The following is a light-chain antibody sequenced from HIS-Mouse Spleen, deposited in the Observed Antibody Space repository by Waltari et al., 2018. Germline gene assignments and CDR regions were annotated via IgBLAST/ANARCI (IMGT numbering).Light chain of an antibody. CDR3: SSYTSSSTYV. V-gene: IGLV2-14*03. CDR2: DVS. J-gene: IGLJ1*01. Sequence: QSALTQPASASGSPGQSITIPCTGTSSDVGGYTYVSCYQQHPGKAPKLMIYDVSNRPSGVSNRFSGSKSGNTASLTISGLQAEDEADYYCSSYTSSSTYVFGTGTKVTVL. CDR1: SSDVGGYTY.